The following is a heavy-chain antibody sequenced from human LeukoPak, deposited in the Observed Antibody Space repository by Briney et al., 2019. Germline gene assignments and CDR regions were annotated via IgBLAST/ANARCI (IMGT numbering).Heavy chain of an antibody. CDR2: ISSTSGYI. J-gene: IGHJ4*02. CDR1: GFTFTNYR. CDR3: TTEDYDILTGYYYFDY. V-gene: IGHV3-21*01. Sequence: GGSLRLSCAASGFTFTNYRMTWVRQAPGKGLEWVSSISSTSGYIFYADSVQGRFTISRDNAKSSLYLQMNSLRAEDTAVYYCTTEDYDILTGYYYFDYWGQGTLVTVSS. D-gene: IGHD3-9*01.